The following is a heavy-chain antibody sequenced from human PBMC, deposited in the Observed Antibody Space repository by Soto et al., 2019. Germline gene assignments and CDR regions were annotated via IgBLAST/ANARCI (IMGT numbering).Heavy chain of an antibody. CDR1: GFTFSSYA. V-gene: IGHV3-23*01. D-gene: IGHD3-3*01. CDR2: IRGSGGST. CDR3: AKSPTDIRKTVFGVVTPHFDY. Sequence: EVQLLESGGGLVHPGGSLRLSCAASGFTFSSYAMSWVRQAPGKGLECVSVIRGSGGSTYYADSVKGRFTISRDNSKNTVYLQMNSLRAEDTAVYYCAKSPTDIRKTVFGVVTPHFDYWGQGTLVTVSS. J-gene: IGHJ4*02.